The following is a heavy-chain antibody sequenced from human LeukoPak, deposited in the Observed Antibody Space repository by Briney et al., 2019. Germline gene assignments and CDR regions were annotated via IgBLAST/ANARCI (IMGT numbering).Heavy chain of an antibody. J-gene: IGHJ4*02. CDR1: GFTFNIYN. CDR3: ARLRVYYFDY. Sequence: GGSLRLSCAASGFTFNIYNMNWVRQAPGKGLEWVSYISSSSSTIYYADSVKDRFTISRDNAKNSLYLQMNSLRAEDTAVYYCARLRVYYFDYWGQGTLVTVSS. V-gene: IGHV3-48*01. CDR2: ISSSSSTI.